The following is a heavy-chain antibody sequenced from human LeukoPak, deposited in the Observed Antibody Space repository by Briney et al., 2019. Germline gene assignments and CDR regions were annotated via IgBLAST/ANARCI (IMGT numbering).Heavy chain of an antibody. V-gene: IGHV4-34*01. J-gene: IGHJ6*03. Sequence: PSETLSLTCAVYGGSLSDYYWSWIRQPPGKGLDWIGEINHSGSTNYNPSLKSRVTISLDTSKNQFSLKLSSVTAADTAVYYCASQVRLERRYYYYYMDVWDKGTTVTVSS. CDR3: ASQVRLERRYYYYYMDV. D-gene: IGHD1-1*01. CDR2: INHSGST. CDR1: GGSLSDYY.